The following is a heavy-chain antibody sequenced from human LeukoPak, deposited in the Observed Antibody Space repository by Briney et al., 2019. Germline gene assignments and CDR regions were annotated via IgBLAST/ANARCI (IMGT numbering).Heavy chain of an antibody. CDR2: INHSGST. J-gene: IGHJ4*02. CDR1: GGSFSGYY. D-gene: IGHD6-13*01. CDR3: ARHSSSWYSDY. V-gene: IGHV4-34*01. Sequence: SETLSLTCAVYGGSFSGYYWSWIRQPPGKGLEWIGEINHSGSTNYNPSLKSRVTISVDTSKNQFSLKRSSVTAADTAVYYCARHSSSWYSDYWGQGTLVTVSS.